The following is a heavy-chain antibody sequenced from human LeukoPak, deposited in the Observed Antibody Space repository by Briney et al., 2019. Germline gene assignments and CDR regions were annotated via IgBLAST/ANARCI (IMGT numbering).Heavy chain of an antibody. V-gene: IGHV3-7*05. CDR3: ARDPYSSSWSYGMDV. D-gene: IGHD6-13*01. CDR2: IKQDGSET. Sequence: PGWSLRLSCTASGFTFSNYWMSWVRQTPEKGLEWVANIKQDGSETVYVDSVKGRFTISRDNAQTSLYLQMSSLRAEDTAVYYCARDPYSSSWSYGMDVWGQGTTVTVSS. CDR1: GFTFSNYW. J-gene: IGHJ6*02.